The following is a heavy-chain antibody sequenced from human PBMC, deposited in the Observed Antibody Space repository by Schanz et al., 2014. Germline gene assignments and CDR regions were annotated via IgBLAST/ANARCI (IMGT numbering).Heavy chain of an antibody. D-gene: IGHD7-27*01. V-gene: IGHV3-7*03. CDR3: ARENLNWEAFDI. CDR2: IKGDSSEK. J-gene: IGHJ3*02. CDR1: GVSFSDYY. Sequence: VQLVESGGGLVKPGGALRLSCVASGVSFSDYYMSWFRQAPGKGLEWVANIKGDSSEKNYVDSVKGRFTLSRDNAKNSLYLEMTSLRGEDTAVYYCARENLNWEAFDIWGQGTVVTVSS.